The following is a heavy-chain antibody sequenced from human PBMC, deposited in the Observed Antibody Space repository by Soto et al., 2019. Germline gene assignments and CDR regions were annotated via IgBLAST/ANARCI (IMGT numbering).Heavy chain of an antibody. D-gene: IGHD3-10*01. Sequence: GGSLRLSCAASGFTFSSYAMHWVRQAPGKGLEWVAVISYDGSNKYYADSVKGRFTISRDNSKNTLYLQMNSLRAEDTAVYYCARRSELYGVDVWGQGTTVTVSS. V-gene: IGHV3-30-3*01. CDR1: GFTFSSYA. CDR2: ISYDGSNK. CDR3: ARRSELYGVDV. J-gene: IGHJ6*02.